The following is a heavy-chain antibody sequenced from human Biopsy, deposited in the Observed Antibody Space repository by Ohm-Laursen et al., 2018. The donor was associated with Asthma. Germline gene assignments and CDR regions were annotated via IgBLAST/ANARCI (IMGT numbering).Heavy chain of an antibody. CDR2: VSYDGGVV. D-gene: IGHD3-3*01. J-gene: IGHJ4*02. CDR3: AKRRGYSDLTDFDH. V-gene: IGHV3-30*18. Sequence: SLRLSCAASGLTFRNYGMHWVRQAPGKGLEWVAVVSYDGGVVHYADSMKGRFTISRDNAKSTLYPQMNRLRTDDTAVYFCAKRRGYSDLTDFDHWGQGTLVTVSS. CDR1: GLTFRNYG.